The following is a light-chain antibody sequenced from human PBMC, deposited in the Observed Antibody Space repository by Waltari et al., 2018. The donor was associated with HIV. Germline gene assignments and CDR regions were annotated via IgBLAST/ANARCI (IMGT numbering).Light chain of an antibody. CDR2: PVS. V-gene: IGLV2-14*01. CDR1: SSDVGDYY. J-gene: IGLJ3*02. Sequence: QSALTQPASVSGSPGQSISISCTGTSSDVGDYYVSWYQHHPGKAPKVIIYPVSNRPSGVSNRFSGSKSGNTASLTTSGLLPEDEADYFCSSYISSATPEFGGGTRLTVL. CDR3: SSYISSATPE.